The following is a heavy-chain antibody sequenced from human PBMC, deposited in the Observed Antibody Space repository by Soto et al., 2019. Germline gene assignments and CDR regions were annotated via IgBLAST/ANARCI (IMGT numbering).Heavy chain of an antibody. CDR2: ISFDGSNK. CDR3: ARGPSSLTRFDY. D-gene: IGHD2-2*01. CDR1: GFTFSSYA. V-gene: IGHV3-30-3*01. Sequence: GGSLRLSCAASGFTFSSYAMKWVRQAPGKGLEWVAVISFDGSNKYYADSVKGRFTISRDNSKNTLYLQMNSLRAEDTAVYFCARGPSSLTRFDYWGQGTLVTVSS. J-gene: IGHJ4*02.